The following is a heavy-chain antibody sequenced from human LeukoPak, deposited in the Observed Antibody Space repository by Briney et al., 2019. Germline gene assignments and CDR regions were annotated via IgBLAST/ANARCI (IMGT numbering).Heavy chain of an antibody. D-gene: IGHD5-12*01. V-gene: IGHV4-59*01. CDR2: IPYSGNT. J-gene: IGHJ1*01. CDR3: ARASGYSGYDRAAEYFQH. CDR1: GGSISSYF. Sequence: SETLSLTCTVSGGSISSYFWSWIREPPGKGLEWIGCIPYSGNTNHNPSLKSRVTISVETSKNHFSLKLSSVTAADTAVYYCARASGYSGYDRAAEYFQHWGQGTLVTVSS.